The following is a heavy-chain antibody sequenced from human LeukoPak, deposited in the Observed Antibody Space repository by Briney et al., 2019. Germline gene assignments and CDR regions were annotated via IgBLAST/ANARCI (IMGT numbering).Heavy chain of an antibody. CDR2: IYSSVST. Sequence: SETLSLTCTVSGGSISSGSYYWSWIRQPAGKGLEWIGLIYSSVSTYPNPSLKSRVTISVDTSKNQFSLRLSSVTAADTAVYYCTGGSIAYYYMDVWGKGTTVTISS. CDR3: TGGSIAYYYMDV. CDR1: GGSISSGSYY. V-gene: IGHV4-61*10. D-gene: IGHD3-16*01. J-gene: IGHJ6*03.